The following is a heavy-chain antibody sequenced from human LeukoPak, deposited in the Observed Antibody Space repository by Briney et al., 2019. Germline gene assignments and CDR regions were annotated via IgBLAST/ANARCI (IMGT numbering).Heavy chain of an antibody. CDR1: GGSISSGSYY. CDR3: ARGLRYFDWANWYFDL. CDR2: IYYSGST. Sequence: PSETLSLTCTVSGGSISSGSYYWSWIRQPPGKGLEWIGYIYYSGSTNYNPSLKSRVTISVDTSKNQFSLKLSSVTAADTAVYYCARGLRYFDWANWYFDLWGRGTLVTASS. J-gene: IGHJ2*01. D-gene: IGHD3-9*01. V-gene: IGHV4-61*01.